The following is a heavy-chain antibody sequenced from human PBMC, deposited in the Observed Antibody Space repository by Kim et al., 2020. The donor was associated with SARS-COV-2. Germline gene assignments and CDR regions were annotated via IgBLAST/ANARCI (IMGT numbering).Heavy chain of an antibody. V-gene: IGHV3-74*03. J-gene: IGHJ5*02. Sequence: GGSLRLSCAASGFRFSTYWMHWVRQAPGKGLVWVSRIDPYGGVRTYADSVKGRFTISRDNAKNTLYLQMNSLRVEDTAVYYCATSEPIIFGTLKFDPWGRGTVVTVPS. CDR2: IDPYGGVR. CDR1: GFRFSTYW. CDR3: ATSEPIIFGTLKFDP. D-gene: IGHD3-9*01.